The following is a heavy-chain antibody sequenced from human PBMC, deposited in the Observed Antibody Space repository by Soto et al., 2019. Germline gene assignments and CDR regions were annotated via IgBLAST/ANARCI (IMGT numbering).Heavy chain of an antibody. CDR2: IIPIFGTA. Sequence: QVRLVQSGAEVKKPGSSVKVSCKALGGTFSTYAISWVRQAPGQGLEWMGGIIPIFGTANYAQKFQGRVTITADESTSSVYMELSSLRSEDTAVYYCARDYDSSGYYRDWGQGTLVTVSS. J-gene: IGHJ4*02. CDR1: GGTFSTYA. V-gene: IGHV1-69*12. CDR3: ARDYDSSGYYRD. D-gene: IGHD3-22*01.